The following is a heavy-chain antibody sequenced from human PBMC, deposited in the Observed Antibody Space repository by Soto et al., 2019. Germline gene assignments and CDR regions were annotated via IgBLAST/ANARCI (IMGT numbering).Heavy chain of an antibody. CDR3: ARVLNRFRNDY. V-gene: IGHV3-7*01. D-gene: IGHD3-3*01. Sequence: GGSLTLSCAASGFTFSSYWMSWVRQAPGKGLKRVSNIKQDGSEKNYVASVKGRFTISRDNAKNSLYLQMNSLRAEVTAVYYGARVLNRFRNDYRGQGSLVTVSS. CDR1: GFTFSSYW. CDR2: IKQDGSEK. J-gene: IGHJ4*02.